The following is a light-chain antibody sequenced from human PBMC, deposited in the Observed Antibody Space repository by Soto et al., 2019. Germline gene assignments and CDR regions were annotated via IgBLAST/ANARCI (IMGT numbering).Light chain of an antibody. CDR1: QSVSSN. Sequence: EFVLTQSPGTLSLSPGERATLSCRASQSVSSNLAWYQQKLGQAPRLLIYYISTRATGVPARFSGSGSETEFTLTINGLQSEDFAVYYCQQHNQWPITFGQGTRLE. J-gene: IGKJ5*01. CDR3: QQHNQWPIT. V-gene: IGKV3-15*01. CDR2: YIS.